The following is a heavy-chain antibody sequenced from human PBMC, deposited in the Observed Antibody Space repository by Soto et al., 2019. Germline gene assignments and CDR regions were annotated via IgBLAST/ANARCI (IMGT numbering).Heavy chain of an antibody. CDR3: TTASPAHFVPAAADYYYYYGMDV. D-gene: IGHD2-2*01. J-gene: IGHJ6*02. Sequence: GGSLRLSCAASGFTFSNAWMNWVRQAPGKGLEWVGRIKSKTDGGTTDYAAPVKGRFTISRDDSKNTLYLQMNSLKTEDTAVYYCTTASPAHFVPAAADYYYYYGMDVWGQGTTVTVSS. CDR2: IKSKTDGGTT. CDR1: GFTFSNAW. V-gene: IGHV3-15*07.